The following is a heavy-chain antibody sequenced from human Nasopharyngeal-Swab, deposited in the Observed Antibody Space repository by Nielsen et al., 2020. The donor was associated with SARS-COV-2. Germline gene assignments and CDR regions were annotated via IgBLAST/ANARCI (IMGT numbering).Heavy chain of an antibody. CDR1: GYTFTSYD. V-gene: IGHV1-8*01. CDR2: MNPNSGNT. D-gene: IGHD3-22*01. Sequence: ASVKVSCKASGYTFTSYDINWVRQATGQGLEWMGWMNPNSGNTGYAQKLQGRATMTTDTATSTVYMELSSLRSEDTAVYYCARDNRYYDSSGYYWFDGMDVWGQGTTVTVSS. CDR3: ARDNRYYDSSGYYWFDGMDV. J-gene: IGHJ6*02.